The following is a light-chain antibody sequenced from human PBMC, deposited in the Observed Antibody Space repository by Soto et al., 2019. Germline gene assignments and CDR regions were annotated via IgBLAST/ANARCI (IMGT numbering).Light chain of an antibody. CDR1: SSDVGLYDY. CDR3: SSYTSDSSYV. Sequence: QSVLTQPASVSGSPGQSITISCTGTSSDVGLYDYVSWYQQHPGKVPQLMIYAVSNRPSGVSNRFSSSRSGNTASLFISGLQAEDEADYYCSSYTSDSSYVLGSGTKVTVL. J-gene: IGLJ1*01. CDR2: AVS. V-gene: IGLV2-14*01.